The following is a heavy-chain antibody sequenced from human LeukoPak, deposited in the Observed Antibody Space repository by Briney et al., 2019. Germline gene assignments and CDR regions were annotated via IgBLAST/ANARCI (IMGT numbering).Heavy chain of an antibody. CDR2: IYYSGST. D-gene: IGHD5-18*01. V-gene: IGHV4-59*08. Sequence: SETLSLTCTVSGGSISSYYWSWIRQPPGKGLEWIGYIYYSGSTNYNPSLKSRVTISVDASKNQFSLKLSSVTATDAAVYYCARHLPGYSCGRRTYHFDYWGQGTLVTVSS. CDR3: ARHLPGYSCGRRTYHFDY. CDR1: GGSISSYY. J-gene: IGHJ4*02.